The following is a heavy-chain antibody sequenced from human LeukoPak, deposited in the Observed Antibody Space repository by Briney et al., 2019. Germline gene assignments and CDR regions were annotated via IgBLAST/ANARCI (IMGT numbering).Heavy chain of an antibody. CDR2: INPNSGGT. J-gene: IGHJ4*02. CDR3: ARDRTRYSSSWHLFDY. Sequence: GASVKVSCKASGYTFTGYYMHWVRQAPGQGLEWMGWINPNSGGTNYAQKFQGRVTMTRDTSISTAYMELSRLRSDDTAVYYCARDRTRYSSSWHLFDYWGQGTLVTVSS. CDR1: GYTFTGYY. D-gene: IGHD6-13*01. V-gene: IGHV1-2*02.